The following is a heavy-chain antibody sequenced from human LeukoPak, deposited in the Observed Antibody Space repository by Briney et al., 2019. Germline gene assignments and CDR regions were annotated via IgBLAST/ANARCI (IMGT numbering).Heavy chain of an antibody. V-gene: IGHV1-24*01. CDR1: GYTLTELS. J-gene: IGHJ5*02. D-gene: IGHD5-18*01. Sequence: ASVKVPCKVSGYTLTELSMHWVRQAPGKGLEWMGGFDPEDGETIYAQKFQGRVTMTEDTSTDTAYMELSSLRSEDTAVYYCARVWRGHSYVPPRDTNWFDPWGQGTLVTVSS. CDR2: FDPEDGET. CDR3: ARVWRGHSYVPPRDTNWFDP.